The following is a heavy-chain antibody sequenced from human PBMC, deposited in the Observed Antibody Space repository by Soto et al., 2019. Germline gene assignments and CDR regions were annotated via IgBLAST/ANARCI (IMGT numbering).Heavy chain of an antibody. V-gene: IGHV2-5*02. CDR1: GFSLSTSKVG. CDR3: ALVRTIGDSWSGYFYMDV. D-gene: IGHD3-3*01. Sequence: QISLKEYGPTLVKPTQTLTLTCNFSGFSLSTSKVGVGWIRQPPGEALEWLALIYWDDDKRYSPSLKSRLTIMKDSSKNQVVLTMTNMDPVDTATYYCALVRTIGDSWSGYFYMDVWGKGTTVTVSS. CDR2: IYWDDDK. J-gene: IGHJ6*03.